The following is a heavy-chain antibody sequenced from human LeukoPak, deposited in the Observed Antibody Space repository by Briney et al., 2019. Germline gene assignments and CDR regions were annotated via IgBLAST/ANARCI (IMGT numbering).Heavy chain of an antibody. J-gene: IGHJ5*02. CDR1: GFTFSSYG. CDR2: ISYDGSNK. CDR3: AKDAGFDP. V-gene: IGHV3-30*18. Sequence: GGSLRLSCAASGFTFSSYGMHWVRQAPGKGLEWVAVISYDGSNKYYADSVKGRFIISRDNSKNTLYLQMNSLRAEDTAVYYCAKDAGFDPWGQGTLVTVSS.